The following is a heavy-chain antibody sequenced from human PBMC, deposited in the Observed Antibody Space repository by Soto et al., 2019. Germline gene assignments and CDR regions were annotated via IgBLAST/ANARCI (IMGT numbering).Heavy chain of an antibody. D-gene: IGHD3-16*01. J-gene: IGHJ3*02. CDR2: IRGSGSSM. Sequence: GGSLRLSCAASGFIFTSYSMNWVRQAPGKELEWVSNIRGSGSSMTYADSVKGRFAISRDNAKDSLYLQMNSLRDEDTAVYYCVRDWACAFDIWGQGTTVIVSS. CDR3: VRDWACAFDI. CDR1: GFIFTSYS. V-gene: IGHV3-48*02.